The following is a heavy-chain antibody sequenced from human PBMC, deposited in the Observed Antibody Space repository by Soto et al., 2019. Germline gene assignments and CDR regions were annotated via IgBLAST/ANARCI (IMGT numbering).Heavy chain of an antibody. V-gene: IGHV3-33*08. CDR3: ARDQLYYNDISGRPLNAFDV. Sequence: GGSLRLCCAASGFTFSSYGMHWVRQAPGKGLEWVADICLGGSTKYYADSVEGRFTISRDNAKNSLYLQMNSLRAEDTAVYYCARDQLYYNDISGRPLNAFDVWGQGTMVTVSS. D-gene: IGHD3-22*01. CDR1: GFTFSSYG. J-gene: IGHJ3*01. CDR2: ICLGGSTK.